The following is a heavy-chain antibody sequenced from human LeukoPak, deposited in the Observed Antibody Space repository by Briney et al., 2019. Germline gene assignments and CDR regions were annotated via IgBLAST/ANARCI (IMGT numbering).Heavy chain of an antibody. Sequence: AGGSLRLSCAASGFTLSSYAMSWVRQAPGKGLEWVSAISGSGTGTYYADSVKGRFTISRDTSKNTLYLQMNSLRAEDTAVYYCAKVHSGWLFDYWGQGTLVTVSS. CDR1: GFTLSSYA. J-gene: IGHJ4*02. D-gene: IGHD6-19*01. V-gene: IGHV3-23*01. CDR2: ISGSGTGT. CDR3: AKVHSGWLFDY.